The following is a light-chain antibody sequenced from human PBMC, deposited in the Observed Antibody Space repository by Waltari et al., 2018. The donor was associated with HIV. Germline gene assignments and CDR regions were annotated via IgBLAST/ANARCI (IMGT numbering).Light chain of an antibody. CDR3: SSYTGSFTLL. CDR1: SSDVGGYNY. Sequence: QSALTQPASASGASGQPINSPCPRTSSDVGGYNYVAWYQQHPGKAPIVMIYDVRNRPSGVSHRFSGSKSGNTASLTISGLQAEDEADYYCSSYTGSFTLLFGGGTKLTVL. CDR2: DVR. J-gene: IGLJ2*01. V-gene: IGLV2-14*01.